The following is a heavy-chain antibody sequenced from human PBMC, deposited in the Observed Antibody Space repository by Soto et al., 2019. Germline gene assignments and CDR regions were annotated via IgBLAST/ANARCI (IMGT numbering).Heavy chain of an antibody. J-gene: IGHJ4*02. CDR1: GFTFSSYA. CDR3: AKDILADTGTTDY. CDR2: ISGSGGST. Sequence: GGSLRLSCAASGFTFSSYAMSWVRQAPGKGLEWVSAISGSGGSTYYADSGKGRFTISRDNSKNTLYLQMNSLRAEDTAVYYCAKDILADTGTTDYWGQGTLVTVSS. D-gene: IGHD1-1*01. V-gene: IGHV3-23*01.